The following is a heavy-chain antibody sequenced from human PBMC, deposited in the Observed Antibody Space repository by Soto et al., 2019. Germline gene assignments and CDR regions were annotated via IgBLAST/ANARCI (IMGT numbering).Heavy chain of an antibody. CDR3: GGEQSYGYWRTADY. J-gene: IGHJ4*02. CDR1: GFTFSSCG. D-gene: IGHD6-25*01. CDR2: VTYGGSEK. V-gene: IGHV3-30*03. Sequence: QVQLVESGGGVVQPGGSLRLSCAASGFTFSSCGMHWVRQAPGKGLEWVAVVTYGGSEKHYADSAKGRFTISRDNSKNTVYLQMNGLRVEDTGVYYCGGEQSYGYWRTADYWGQGTLITVSS.